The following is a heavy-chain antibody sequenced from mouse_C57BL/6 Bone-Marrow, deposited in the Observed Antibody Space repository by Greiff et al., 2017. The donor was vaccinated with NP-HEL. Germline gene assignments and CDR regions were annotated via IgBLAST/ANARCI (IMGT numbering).Heavy chain of an antibody. Sequence: EVQLQQSGPELVKPGASVKISCKASGYSFTGYYMNWVKQSPEKSLEWIGEINPSTGGTTYNQKFKAKATLTVDKSSSTAYMQLKSLTSEDSAVYYGASAGGQRGNDYDGWYFDVWGTGTTVTVSS. D-gene: IGHD2-4*01. CDR2: INPSTGGT. V-gene: IGHV1-42*01. CDR3: ASAGGQRGNDYDGWYFDV. CDR1: GYSFTGYY. J-gene: IGHJ1*03.